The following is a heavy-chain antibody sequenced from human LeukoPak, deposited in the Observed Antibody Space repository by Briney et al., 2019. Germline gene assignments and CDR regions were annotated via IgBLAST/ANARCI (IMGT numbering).Heavy chain of an antibody. Sequence: SETLSLTCTVSGGSISSGDYYWTWIHQHPGKGLEWIGYIYYSGSTYYNPSLESRVIISVDTSKNQFSLKLTSVTAADTAVYYCAREREWLRFRALDSWGQGTLVTVSS. CDR2: IYYSGST. CDR3: AREREWLRFRALDS. V-gene: IGHV4-31*03. J-gene: IGHJ4*02. D-gene: IGHD5-12*01. CDR1: GGSISSGDYY.